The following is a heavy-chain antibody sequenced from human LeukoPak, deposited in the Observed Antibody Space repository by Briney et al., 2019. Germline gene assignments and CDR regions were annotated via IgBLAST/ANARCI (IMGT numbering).Heavy chain of an antibody. CDR2: ISSSPTTI. CDR3: ARGGGFYGSGSYSDY. J-gene: IGHJ4*02. CDR1: GFTFRTYS. V-gene: IGHV3-48*02. D-gene: IGHD3-10*01. Sequence: GGSLRLSCAASGFTFRTYSMNWVRQAPGKGLEWVSYISSSPTTIYYADSVKGRFTISRDNARNSLFLQMNSLRDEDTAVYYCARGGGFYGSGSYSDYWGQGTLVTVSS.